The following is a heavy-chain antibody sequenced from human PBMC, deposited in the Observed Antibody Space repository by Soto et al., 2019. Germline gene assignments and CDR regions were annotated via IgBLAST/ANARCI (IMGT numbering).Heavy chain of an antibody. CDR2: IYHSGSN. CDR3: ALGRGYNWHDHYFEY. D-gene: IGHD1-20*01. Sequence: KPSETLSLTCAVSGGSISSSNWWSWVRQPPGKGLEWIGEIYHSGSNNYNPSLKSRVTISVDKSKNQFSLKLSSVTAADTAVYYCALGRGYNWHDHYFEYWGQGSLVTASS. V-gene: IGHV4-4*02. J-gene: IGHJ4*02. CDR1: GGSISSSNW.